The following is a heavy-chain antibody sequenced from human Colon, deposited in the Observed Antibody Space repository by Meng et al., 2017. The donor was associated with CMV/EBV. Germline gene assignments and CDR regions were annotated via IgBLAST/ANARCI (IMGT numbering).Heavy chain of an antibody. CDR2: IYHSGHT. D-gene: IGHD2-8*02. Sequence: QAQLQESGPGLVNPSETLSFTCTVSGTSIVNNIPNYSWTWIRQPPGKGLEWIGTIYHSGHTYYNPSLKSRVTMSVDMSKNHFSLKLNSVTAADTAVYFCARLCTGSPCNWLDPWGQGTLVTVSS. V-gene: IGHV4-39*07. CDR1: GTSIVNNIPNYS. J-gene: IGHJ5*02. CDR3: ARLCTGSPCNWLDP.